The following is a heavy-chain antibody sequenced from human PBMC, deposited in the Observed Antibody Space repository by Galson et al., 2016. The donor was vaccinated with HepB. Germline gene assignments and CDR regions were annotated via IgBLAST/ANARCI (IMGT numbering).Heavy chain of an antibody. J-gene: IGHJ4*02. Sequence: TLSLTCTVSGGSISSGGYYWSWIRQHPGKGLEWIGYIYYSGSTYYNPSLKIPVTISVDTSKNQFSLKLSSVTAADTAVYYCARFSDYGDYGFDYWGQGTLVTVSS. CDR3: ARFSDYGDYGFDY. V-gene: IGHV4-31*01. D-gene: IGHD4-17*01. CDR1: GGSISSGGYY. CDR2: IYYSGST.